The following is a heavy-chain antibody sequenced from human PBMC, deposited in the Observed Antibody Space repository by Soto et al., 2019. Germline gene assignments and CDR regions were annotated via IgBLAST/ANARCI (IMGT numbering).Heavy chain of an antibody. D-gene: IGHD1-1*01. Sequence: QVQLQQWGAGLLKPSETLSLTCAVYGGFVSSGSYYWSWIRQPPGKGLEWIGEMSHSGGTHFTPSLKCRVTISVDTSKNQFSLKRSSVTAADTALYYCARVERGTATTVVDAFDIWGPGTMVTVSS. J-gene: IGHJ3*02. CDR2: MSHSGGT. CDR3: ARVERGTATTVVDAFDI. CDR1: GGFVSSGSYY. V-gene: IGHV4-34*01.